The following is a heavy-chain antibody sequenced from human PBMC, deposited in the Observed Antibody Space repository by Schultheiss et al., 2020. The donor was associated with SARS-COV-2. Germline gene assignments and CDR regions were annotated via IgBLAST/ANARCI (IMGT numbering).Heavy chain of an antibody. D-gene: IGHD2-21*01. CDR2: IYHSGIT. V-gene: IGHV4-61*08. J-gene: IGHJ4*02. CDR3: ARVGRIGSGGDRPGALDN. Sequence: SQTLSLTCTVSGVSVDSGGYYWTWLRQPPGKGLDWIGYIYHSGITAYHPSLKSRVTISLDTSNSQFSLHLKSVTAADTAVYFCARVGRIGSGGDRPGALDNWGQGTLVTVSS. CDR1: GVSVDSGGYY.